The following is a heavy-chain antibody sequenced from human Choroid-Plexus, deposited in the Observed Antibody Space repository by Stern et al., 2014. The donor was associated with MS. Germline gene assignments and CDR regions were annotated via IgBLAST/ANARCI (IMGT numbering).Heavy chain of an antibody. CDR3: AKDRQYLTYFFDH. J-gene: IGHJ5*02. Sequence: VQLVESGGGVVQPGRPLRLSCVASGFTFGSCAMHWVRQAPGKGLERVAGVSYDGSNKYYAVSVKGRFTISRDNSQNTLYMQMSSLRPEDTAVYYCAKDRQYLTYFFDHWGQGSLVTVSS. V-gene: IGHV3-30*18. CDR1: GFTFGSCA. D-gene: IGHD2/OR15-2a*01. CDR2: VSYDGSNK.